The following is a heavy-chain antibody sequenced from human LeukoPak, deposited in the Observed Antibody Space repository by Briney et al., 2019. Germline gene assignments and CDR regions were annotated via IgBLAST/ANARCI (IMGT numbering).Heavy chain of an antibody. CDR2: IYYSGST. J-gene: IGHJ4*02. CDR3: ARWADFWSGYSDY. V-gene: IGHV4-59*01. CDR1: GGSISSYY. Sequence: SETLSLTCTVSGGSISSYYWSWIRQPPGKGLEWIGYIYYSGSTNYNPSLKSRVTISVDTSKNQFSLKLSSVTAADTAVYYCARWADFWSGYSDYWGQGTLVTVS. D-gene: IGHD3-3*01.